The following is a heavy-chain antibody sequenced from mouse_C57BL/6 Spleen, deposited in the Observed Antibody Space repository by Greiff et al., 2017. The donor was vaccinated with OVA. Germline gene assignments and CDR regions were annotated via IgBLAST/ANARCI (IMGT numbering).Heavy chain of an antibody. Sequence: VQLQQPGAELVRPGSSVKLSCKASGYTFTSYWMHWVKQRPIQGLEWIGNIDPSDSETHYNQKFKDKATLTVDKSSSTAYMQLSSLTSEDSAVYYCARSDGYYPYYYAMDYWGQGTSVTVSS. CDR3: ARSDGYYPYYYAMDY. CDR1: GYTFTSYW. J-gene: IGHJ4*01. CDR2: IDPSDSET. V-gene: IGHV1-52*01. D-gene: IGHD2-3*01.